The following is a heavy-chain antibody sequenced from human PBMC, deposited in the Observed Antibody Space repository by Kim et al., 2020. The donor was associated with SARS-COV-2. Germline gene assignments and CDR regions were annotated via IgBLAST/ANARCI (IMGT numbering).Heavy chain of an antibody. CDR3: ARAQYNYDSSGYYYGGAFDN. CDR2: IYYSGST. CDR1: GGSISSYY. V-gene: IGHV4-59*01. Sequence: SETLSLTCTVSGGSISSYYWSWIRQPPGKGQERIGYIYYSGSTNYNPSLKSRVTISVDTSKSQFSLKLSSVTDADTAVYYCARAQYNYDSSGYYYGGAFDNWGRGTMVTVSS. D-gene: IGHD3-22*01. J-gene: IGHJ3*02.